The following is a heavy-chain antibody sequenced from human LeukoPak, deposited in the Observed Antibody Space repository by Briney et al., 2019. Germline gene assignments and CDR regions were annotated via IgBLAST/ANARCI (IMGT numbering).Heavy chain of an antibody. CDR1: GDPISSSSYY. CDR3: ARLYTAMAMFDY. V-gene: IGHV4-39*01. D-gene: IGHD5-18*01. J-gene: IGHJ4*02. Sequence: SETLSLTCTVSGDPISSSSYYWGWIRQPPGKGLEWIGSIYYSGSTYYNPSLKSRVTISVDTSKNQFSLNLSSVTAADTAVYYCARLYTAMAMFDYWGQGTLVTVSS. CDR2: IYYSGST.